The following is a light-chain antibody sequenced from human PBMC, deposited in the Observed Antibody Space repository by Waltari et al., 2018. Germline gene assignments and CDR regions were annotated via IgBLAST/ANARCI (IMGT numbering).Light chain of an antibody. Sequence: EIVFTQSPGSLSLSPGERATLPCKASQSVAKYLAWYQQKPGQAPRLLIYHASIRATGIPDRFSGSGYGTDFSLTISRLEPEDFAVYFCQKYVNLPATFGQGTTVEV. V-gene: IGKV3-20*01. J-gene: IGKJ1*01. CDR1: QSVAKY. CDR2: HAS. CDR3: QKYVNLPAT.